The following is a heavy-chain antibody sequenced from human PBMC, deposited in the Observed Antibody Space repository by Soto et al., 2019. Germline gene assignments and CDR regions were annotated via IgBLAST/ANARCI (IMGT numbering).Heavy chain of an antibody. V-gene: IGHV4-4*02. CDR1: GGSISSSNW. CDR2: IYHSGST. CDR3: ARDSGYYGSGSSYYYYGMDV. Sequence: SETLSLTCAVSGGSISSSNWWSWVRQPPGKGLEWIGEIYHSGSTNYNPSLKSRVTISVDKSKNQFSLKLSSVTAADTAVYYCARDSGYYGSGSSYYYYGMDVWGQGNTVT. J-gene: IGHJ6*02. D-gene: IGHD3-10*01.